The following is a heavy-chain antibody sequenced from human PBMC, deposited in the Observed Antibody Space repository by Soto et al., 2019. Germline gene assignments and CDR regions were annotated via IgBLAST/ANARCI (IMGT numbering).Heavy chain of an antibody. CDR1: GGTFSSYA. Sequence: SVKVSCKASGGTFSSYAISWVRQAPGQGLEWMGGIIPIFGTANYAQKFQGRVTITADESTSTAYMELSSLRSEDTAVYYCASTGYCSGGSCYPVSYYGMDVWGQGTTDTV. D-gene: IGHD2-15*01. V-gene: IGHV1-69*13. J-gene: IGHJ6*02. CDR3: ASTGYCSGGSCYPVSYYGMDV. CDR2: IIPIFGTA.